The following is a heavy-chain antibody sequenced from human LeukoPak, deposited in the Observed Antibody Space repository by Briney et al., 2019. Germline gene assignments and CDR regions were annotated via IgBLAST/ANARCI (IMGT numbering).Heavy chain of an antibody. J-gene: IGHJ4*02. CDR2: INSDGSST. D-gene: IGHD5-24*01. CDR3: TRVGYIDEGIDY. Sequence: GGSLRLSCAASRFTFSNYWMHWVRQAPGKGLVWVSRINSDGSSTNYADSVKGRFTISRDNAKNSLYLQMNSLRAEDTAIYYCTRVGYIDEGIDYWGQGTLVTVSS. V-gene: IGHV3-74*01. CDR1: RFTFSNYW.